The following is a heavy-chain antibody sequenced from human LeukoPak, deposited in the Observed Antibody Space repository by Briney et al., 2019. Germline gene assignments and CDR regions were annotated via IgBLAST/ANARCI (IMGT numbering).Heavy chain of an antibody. CDR2: IFYSGST. CDR1: GGSISSSSYF. V-gene: IGHV4-39*01. D-gene: IGHD4-17*01. J-gene: IGHJ4*02. CDR3: ARQMNTVTADY. Sequence: SGTLSLTCTVSGGSISSSSYFWGWIRQPPGKGLEWIGSIFYSGSTYYNPSLNSRVTIYIDTSKNQFSLRLSSVTAADTAVYYCARQMNTVTADYWGQGTLVTVSS.